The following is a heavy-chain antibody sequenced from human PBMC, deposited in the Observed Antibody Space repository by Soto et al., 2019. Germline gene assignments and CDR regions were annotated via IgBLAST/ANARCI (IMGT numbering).Heavy chain of an antibody. J-gene: IGHJ6*03. CDR3: ARAGNAYYHYYMDG. CDR2: INPTDGSA. Sequence: QVQLVQSGAEVKKPGASVKVSCKASGYTFTSCYMHWVRQAPGQGLEGVGIINPTDGSATYAQRFRGRVTMTRDTSTSTVYVELSSLRSDDTAVYFCARAGNAYYHYYMDGWGKGTTVTVSS. CDR1: GYTFTSCY. D-gene: IGHD1-1*01. V-gene: IGHV1-46*03.